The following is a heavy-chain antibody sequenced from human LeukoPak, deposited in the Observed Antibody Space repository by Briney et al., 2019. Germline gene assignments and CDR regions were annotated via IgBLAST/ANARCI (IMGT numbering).Heavy chain of an antibody. V-gene: IGHV1-2*02. CDR3: ARDGWHSPNY. D-gene: IGHD6-19*01. J-gene: IGHJ4*02. Sequence: ASVKVSCKTSGYTFTDDYLHWVRQAPGQGLQWMGWINPNSGGANFAQKFQGRVTLTRDTSISTAYTELSSLRSDDTAVYYCARDGWHSPNYWGQGTQVTVSS. CDR1: GYTFTDDY. CDR2: INPNSGGA.